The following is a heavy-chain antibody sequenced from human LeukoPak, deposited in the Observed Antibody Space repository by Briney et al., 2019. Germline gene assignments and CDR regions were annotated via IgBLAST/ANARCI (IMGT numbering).Heavy chain of an antibody. CDR3: ARSITMVRGPSDRHAFDI. CDR2: VSAYNGNT. J-gene: IGHJ3*02. D-gene: IGHD3-10*01. CDR1: GYTFTSYG. V-gene: IGHV1-18*01. Sequence: GASVKVSCKASGYTFTSYGISWVRQPPGQGLEWMGWVSAYNGNTNYAQKLQGRVTMTTDTSTSTAYMELRSLRSDDTAVYYCARSITMVRGPSDRHAFDIWGQGTMVTVSS.